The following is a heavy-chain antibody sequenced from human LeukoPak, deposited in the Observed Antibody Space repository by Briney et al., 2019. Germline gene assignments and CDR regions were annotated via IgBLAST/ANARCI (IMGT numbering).Heavy chain of an antibody. CDR1: GFTVSSNY. V-gene: IGHV3-53*01. CDR3: AKGSHCSGGSCYVGGFDY. CDR2: IYSGGTT. J-gene: IGHJ4*02. D-gene: IGHD2-15*01. Sequence: PGGSLRLSCAASGFTVSSNYMSWVRQAPGKGLEWVSVIYSGGTTYYADSVKRRFSISRDNSKNTLYLQMNSLRADDTAVYYCAKGSHCSGGSCYVGGFDYWGQGTLVTVSS.